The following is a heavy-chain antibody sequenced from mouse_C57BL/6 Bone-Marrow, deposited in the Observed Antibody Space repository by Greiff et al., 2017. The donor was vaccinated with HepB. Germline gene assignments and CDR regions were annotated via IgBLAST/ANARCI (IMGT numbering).Heavy chain of an antibody. CDR3: ARGVRPPFDY. CDR1: GFTFSDYY. D-gene: IGHD1-2*01. V-gene: IGHV5-16*01. Sequence: EVMLVESEGGLVQPGSSMKLSCTASGFTFSDYYMAWVRQVPEKGLEWVANINYDGSSTYYLDSLKSRFIISRDNAKNILYLQMSSLKSEDTATYYCARGVRPPFDYWGQGTTLTVSS. CDR2: INYDGSST. J-gene: IGHJ2*01.